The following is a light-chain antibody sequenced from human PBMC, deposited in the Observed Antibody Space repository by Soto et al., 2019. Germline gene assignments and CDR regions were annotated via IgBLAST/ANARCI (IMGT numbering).Light chain of an antibody. CDR1: QSVTSDY. CDR3: QQYNNWPTWT. J-gene: IGKJ1*01. Sequence: EVVVTQSPGTLSLSPGERATLSCRASQSVTSDYLAWYQQKPGQSPRLLIYGASTRATGIPARFSGSGSGTEFTLTISSLQSEDFAVYYCQQYNNWPTWTFGQGTKVDIK. V-gene: IGKV3-15*01. CDR2: GAS.